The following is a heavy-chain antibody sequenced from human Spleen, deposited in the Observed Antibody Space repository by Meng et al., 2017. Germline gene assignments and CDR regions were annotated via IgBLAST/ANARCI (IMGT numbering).Heavy chain of an antibody. CDR1: GCSIYSYY. V-gene: IGHV4-59*01. CDR2: FYYSGST. Sequence: SDTLSLTGTVSGCSIYSYYWSWIRQPPGKGLEWSGYFYYSGSTNYNPTLKSRVAISVDTSKNHFSLTLSSVTAADTAVYYCARGPIWFGGLLMNWFDPWGQGTLVTVSS. CDR3: ARGPIWFGGLLMNWFDP. J-gene: IGHJ5*02. D-gene: IGHD3-10*01.